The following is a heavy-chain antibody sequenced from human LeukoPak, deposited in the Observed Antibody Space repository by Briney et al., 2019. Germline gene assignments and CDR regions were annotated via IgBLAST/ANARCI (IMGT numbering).Heavy chain of an antibody. CDR1: GYTFTGYY. D-gene: IGHD6-19*01. Sequence: VSVKVSCKASGYTFTGYYMHWVRQAPGQGLEWMGRINPNSGGTNYAQKFQGRVTMTRDTSISTAYMELSRLRSDDTAVYYCARDHGYSSGWYNYWGQGTLVTISS. CDR2: INPNSGGT. CDR3: ARDHGYSSGWYNY. J-gene: IGHJ4*02. V-gene: IGHV1-2*06.